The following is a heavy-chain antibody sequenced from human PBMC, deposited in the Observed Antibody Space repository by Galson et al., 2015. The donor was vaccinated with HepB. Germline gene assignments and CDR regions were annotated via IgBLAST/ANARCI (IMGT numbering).Heavy chain of an antibody. CDR2: IWNDGSNQ. CDR3: ARDVRTSGFDY. Sequence: SLRLSCAASGFTFSTYGMHWVRQAPGKGLEWVAVIWNDGSNQYYVDSVKGRFTISRDNSKNTLYLQMNSLRAGDTALYYCARDVRTSGFDYWGQGALVTVSS. V-gene: IGHV3-33*01. J-gene: IGHJ4*02. CDR1: GFTFSTYG. D-gene: IGHD3-10*01.